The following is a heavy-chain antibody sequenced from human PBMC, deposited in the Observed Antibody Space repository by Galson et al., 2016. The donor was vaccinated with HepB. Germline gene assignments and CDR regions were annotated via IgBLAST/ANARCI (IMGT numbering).Heavy chain of an antibody. CDR3: VRDISGFAE. Sequence: SLRLSCAASGSTLNNYAMHWVRQAPGKGLEYVSVIYSKGNSTYFPDSLRGRFTVSRDKSKNTLYLQITSLRAEDTAVYYCVRDISGFAEWGQGTLVTVSS. D-gene: IGHD5-12*01. CDR1: GSTLNNYA. J-gene: IGHJ1*01. CDR2: IYSKGNST. V-gene: IGHV3-64D*09.